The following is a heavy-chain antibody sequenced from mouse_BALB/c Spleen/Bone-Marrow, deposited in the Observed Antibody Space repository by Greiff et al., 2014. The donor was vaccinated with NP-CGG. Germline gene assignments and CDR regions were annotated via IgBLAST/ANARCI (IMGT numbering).Heavy chain of an antibody. J-gene: IGHJ3*01. Sequence: LVESGPELVKPGASVKVSCKASGYSFIDYNMYWVKQSHGKSLEWIGYIDPYNGDTNYNQKFKGKATLTVDKSSSTAFMHLNSLTSEDSAVYYCARTPLPWFAYWGQGTLVTVSA. CDR1: GYSFIDYN. V-gene: IGHV1S135*01. CDR3: ARTPLPWFAY. CDR2: IDPYNGDT.